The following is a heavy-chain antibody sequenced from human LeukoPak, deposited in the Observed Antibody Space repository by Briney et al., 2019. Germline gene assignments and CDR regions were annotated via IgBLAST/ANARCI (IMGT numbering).Heavy chain of an antibody. D-gene: IGHD2-15*01. CDR1: GFTFSSYA. Sequence: GGSLRLSCAASGFTFSSYAMHWVRQAPGRGLEYVSAISSNGGSTYYANSVKGRFTISRDNSKNTLYLQMGSLRAEDMAVYYCARGVGPFDIWGQGTMFSVSS. CDR3: ARGVGPFDI. J-gene: IGHJ3*02. V-gene: IGHV3-64*01. CDR2: ISSNGGST.